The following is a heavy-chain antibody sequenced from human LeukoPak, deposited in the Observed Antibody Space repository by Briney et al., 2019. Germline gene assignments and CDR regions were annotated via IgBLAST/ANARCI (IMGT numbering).Heavy chain of an antibody. CDR2: IYTSGST. CDR3: ARYFCGGDCYSGYFDY. CDR1: GGSLSSYY. V-gene: IGHV4-4*07. D-gene: IGHD2-21*02. Sequence: PSETLSLTCTVSGGSLSSYYWSWIRQPAGKGLEWIGRIYTSGSTNYNPSLKSRVTMSVDTSKNQFSLKLSSVTAADTAVYYCARYFCGGDCYSGYFDYWGQGTLVTVSS. J-gene: IGHJ4*02.